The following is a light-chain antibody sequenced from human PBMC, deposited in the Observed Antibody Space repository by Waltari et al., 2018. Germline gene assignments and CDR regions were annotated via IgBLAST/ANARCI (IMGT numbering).Light chain of an antibody. CDR1: QSITNY. J-gene: IGKJ1*01. CDR2: DAA. Sequence: DIQLPQSPSSLSASVGDRVTITCRASQSITNYLNWYQKNPGKAPQLLIYDAASLQSGVPSRFSGSGSGTDFTLSINGLQPEDFAIYFCQQTYTSPQNFGQGTRV. CDR3: QQTYTSPQN. V-gene: IGKV1-39*01.